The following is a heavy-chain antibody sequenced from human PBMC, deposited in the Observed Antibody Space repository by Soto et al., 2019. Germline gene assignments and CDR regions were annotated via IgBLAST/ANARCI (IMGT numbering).Heavy chain of an antibody. CDR3: ARGPPYCSSTSCLTGYYYYYMDV. V-gene: IGHV1-2*04. Sequence: EASVKVSCKASGYTFTGYYMHWVRQAPGQGLEWMGWINPNSGGTNYAQKFQGWVTMTRDTSISTAYMELSRLRSDDTAVYYCARGPPYCSSTSCLTGYYYYYMDVWGKGTTVTVSS. J-gene: IGHJ6*03. CDR2: INPNSGGT. CDR1: GYTFTGYY. D-gene: IGHD2-2*01.